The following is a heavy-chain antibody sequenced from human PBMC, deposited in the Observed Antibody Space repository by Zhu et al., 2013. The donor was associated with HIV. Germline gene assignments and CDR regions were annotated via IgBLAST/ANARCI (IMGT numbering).Heavy chain of an antibody. CDR2: FDPENGET. CDR1: GYTLTELS. J-gene: IGHJ6*02. V-gene: IGHV1-24*01. Sequence: QVLLVQSGAEVKKPGASVKVSCKVSGYTLTELSIHWVRQAPGKGLEWMGGFDPENGETFYAQKFQGRITVTVDTSTDTAYMELSSLRSEDTAVYHCATDKRAYSGAYSLTDFYYYAMDVWGQGTTVTVSS. D-gene: IGHD3-22*01. CDR3: ATDKRAYSGAYSLTDFYYYAMDV.